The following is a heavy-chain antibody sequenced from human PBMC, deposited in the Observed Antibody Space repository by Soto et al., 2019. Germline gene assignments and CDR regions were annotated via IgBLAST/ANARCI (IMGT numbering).Heavy chain of an antibody. J-gene: IGHJ5*02. CDR3: ARGRAFGSWSSVHWFDP. D-gene: IGHD6-13*01. CDR2: INDGGGT. CDR1: GGSLANYY. V-gene: IGHV4-34*01. Sequence: QVQLQQWGAGLLKPSETLSLTCAVYGGSLANYYWSWIRQPPGKGLEWIGEINDGGGTNYNPSLKSRVTMSVDTPKNQYSLKLSSVTATDTALYYCARGRAFGSWSSVHWFDPWGQGTLVTVSS.